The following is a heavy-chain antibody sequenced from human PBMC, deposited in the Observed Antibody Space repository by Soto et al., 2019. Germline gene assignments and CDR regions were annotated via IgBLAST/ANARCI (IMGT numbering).Heavy chain of an antibody. V-gene: IGHV4-30-4*01. Sequence: PSETLSLTCTVSGGSISGGGYYWSWIRQPPGKGLEWIGYTYDSGSTYYNPSLKSRISISVDTSKNQFSLRLTSVTAADTAVYYCAREIIPLTTHWYFDRWGRGTLVTVSS. D-gene: IGHD4-17*01. CDR2: TYDSGST. CDR1: GGSISGGGYY. CDR3: AREIIPLTTHWYFDR. J-gene: IGHJ2*01.